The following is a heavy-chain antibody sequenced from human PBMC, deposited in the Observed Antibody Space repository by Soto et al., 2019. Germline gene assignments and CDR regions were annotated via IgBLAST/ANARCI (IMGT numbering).Heavy chain of an antibody. J-gene: IGHJ4*02. CDR2: IYYSGST. V-gene: IGHV4-59*01. CDR1: GGSISSYD. D-gene: IGHD3-10*01. CDR3: ARLYYYGSGSYYLDY. Sequence: SETLSLTCTVSGGSISSYDWSWIRQPPGKGLEWIGYIYYSGSTNYNPSLKSRVTISVDTSKNQFSLKLSSVTAADTAVYYCARLYYYGSGSYYLDYWGQGTLVTVSS.